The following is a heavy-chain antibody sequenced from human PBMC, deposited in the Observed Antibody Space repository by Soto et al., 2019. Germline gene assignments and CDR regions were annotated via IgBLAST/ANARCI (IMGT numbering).Heavy chain of an antibody. CDR3: AAAPGRSGSRSGGVEY. CDR1: GFTFTSSA. D-gene: IGHD3-22*01. Sequence: SVKVSCKASGFTFTSSAVQWVGQALGQRLEWIGWIVVGSGNTNYAQKFQERVTITRDMSTSTAYMELSSLRSEDTAVYYCAAAPGRSGSRSGGVEYLGQGTLDTVSS. V-gene: IGHV1-58*01. J-gene: IGHJ4*02. CDR2: IVVGSGNT.